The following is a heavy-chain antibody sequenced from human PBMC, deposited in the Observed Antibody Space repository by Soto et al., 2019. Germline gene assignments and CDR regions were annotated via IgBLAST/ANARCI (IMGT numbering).Heavy chain of an antibody. CDR3: ARLGSYRGY. D-gene: IGHD1-26*01. CDR2: INHSGST. CDR1: GGSFSGYY. V-gene: IGHV4-34*01. Sequence: SETLSLTCAVYGGSFSGYYWSWIRQPPGKGLEWIGEINHSGSTNYNPSLKSRVTISVDTSKNQFSLKLSSVTAADTAVYYCARLGSYRGYWGQGTLVTVSS. J-gene: IGHJ4*02.